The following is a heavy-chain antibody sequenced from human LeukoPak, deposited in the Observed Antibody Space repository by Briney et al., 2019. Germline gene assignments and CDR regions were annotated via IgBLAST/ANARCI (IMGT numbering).Heavy chain of an antibody. CDR1: GGSISSSSYY. Sequence: SETLSLTCTVSGGSISSSSYYWGWIRQPPGKGLEWIGSIYYSGSTYYNPSLKSRVTISVDTSKNQFSLKLSSVTAADTAVYYCARGALLWFGESGNWFDPWGQGTLVTVSS. J-gene: IGHJ5*02. D-gene: IGHD3-10*01. CDR2: IYYSGST. V-gene: IGHV4-39*01. CDR3: ARGALLWFGESGNWFDP.